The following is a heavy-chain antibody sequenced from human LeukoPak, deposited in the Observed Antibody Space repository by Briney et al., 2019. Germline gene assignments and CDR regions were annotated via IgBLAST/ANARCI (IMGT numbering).Heavy chain of an antibody. Sequence: PSETLSLTCTVSGGSISSGGYYWSWIRQPPGKGLEWIGYIYHSGSTYYKPSLKSRVTISVDRSKKQFSLKLDSVTAADTAVYYCARSPSTVTGGSFDYWGQGTLVTVSS. CDR2: IYHSGST. D-gene: IGHD4-17*01. CDR3: ARSPSTVTGGSFDY. J-gene: IGHJ4*02. CDR1: GGSISSGGYY. V-gene: IGHV4-30-2*01.